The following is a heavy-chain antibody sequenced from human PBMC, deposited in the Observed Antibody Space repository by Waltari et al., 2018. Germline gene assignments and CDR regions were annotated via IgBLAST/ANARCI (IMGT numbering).Heavy chain of an antibody. CDR2: ISWDGGST. Sequence: EVQLVESGGVVVQPGGSLRLSCAASGFTFDDYAMNWVRQAPGKGLEWVSLISWDGGSTYYADSVKGRFTISRDNSKNSLYLQMNSLRAEDTALYYCAKDMRSGGLDGSDYWGQGTLVTVSS. V-gene: IGHV3-43D*04. CDR1: GFTFDDYA. CDR3: AKDMRSGGLDGSDY. D-gene: IGHD2-15*01. J-gene: IGHJ4*02.